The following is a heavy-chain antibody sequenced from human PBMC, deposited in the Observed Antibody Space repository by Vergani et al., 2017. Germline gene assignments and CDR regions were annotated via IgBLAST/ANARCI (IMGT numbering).Heavy chain of an antibody. CDR3: ARATGDSSGYGAFDI. CDR1: GGSFSGYY. D-gene: IGHD3-22*01. CDR2: IYYSGST. Sequence: QVQLQQWGAGLLKPSETLSLTCAVYGGSFSGYYWSWIRQPPGKGLEWIGYIYYSGSTYYNPSLKSRVTISVDTSKNQFSLKLSSVTAADTAVYYCARATGDSSGYGAFDIWGQGTMVTVSS. J-gene: IGHJ3*02. V-gene: IGHV4-34*01.